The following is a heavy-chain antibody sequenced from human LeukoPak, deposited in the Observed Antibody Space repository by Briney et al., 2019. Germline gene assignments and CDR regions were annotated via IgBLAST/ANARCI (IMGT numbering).Heavy chain of an antibody. CDR1: GFTFSSYS. J-gene: IGHJ6*02. D-gene: IGHD2-2*01. CDR3: ARQPDCSSTSCRDYYYYGIDV. V-gene: IGHV3-21*01. CDR2: ISSSSSYI. Sequence: GGSLRLSCAASGFTFSSYSMNWVRQAPGKGLEWVSSISSSSSYIYYADSVKGRFTISRDNAKNSLYLQMNSLRAEDTAVYYCARQPDCSSTSCRDYYYYGIDVWGQGTTVTVSS.